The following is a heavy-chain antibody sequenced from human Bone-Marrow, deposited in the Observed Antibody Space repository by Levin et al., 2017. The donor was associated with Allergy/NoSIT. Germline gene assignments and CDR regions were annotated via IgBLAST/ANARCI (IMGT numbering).Heavy chain of an antibody. CDR2: IWYDGNNA. CDR3: ARDLRPHYYYYGMEV. CDR1: GFKFSSYG. J-gene: IGHJ6*02. Sequence: GESLKISCEGSGFKFSSYGMHWVRQPPGKGLEWVSIIWYDGNNADYADSVKGRFSISRDNSKNTVYLQMNSLRVEDTGVYYCARDLRPHYYYYGMEVWGQGTTVIVSS. V-gene: IGHV3-33*01.